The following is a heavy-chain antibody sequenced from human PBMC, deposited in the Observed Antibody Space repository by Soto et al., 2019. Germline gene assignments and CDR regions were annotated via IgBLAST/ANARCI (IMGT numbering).Heavy chain of an antibody. D-gene: IGHD3-3*01. Sequence: EVQLVESGGGLVQPGGSLRLSCAVSGFSFGTYWMSWVRQAPGKGLEWLASIQEDGSDRYYLDSVKGRFTICRDNDKDSLSLQMNSLRGEDAAFYYCARDVGPVTIFGEALSGYFDFWGQGTLVTVSS. CDR1: GFSFGTYW. CDR2: IQEDGSDR. CDR3: ARDVGPVTIFGEALSGYFDF. J-gene: IGHJ4*02. V-gene: IGHV3-7*03.